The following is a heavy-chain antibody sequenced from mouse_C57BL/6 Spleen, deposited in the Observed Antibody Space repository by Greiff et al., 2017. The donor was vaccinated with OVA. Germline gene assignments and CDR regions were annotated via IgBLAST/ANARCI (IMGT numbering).Heavy chain of an antibody. D-gene: IGHD3-2*02. CDR2: IYPGDGDT. V-gene: IGHV1-80*01. J-gene: IGHJ2*01. Sequence: QVQLQQSGAELVKPGASVTISCKASGYAFSSYWMNWVKQRPGKGLEWIGQIYPGDGDTNYNGKFKGKATLTADKSSSTAYMQLSSLTSEDSAVYFCARFRTQYYFDYGGQGTTLTVSS. CDR3: ARFRTQYYFDY. CDR1: GYAFSSYW.